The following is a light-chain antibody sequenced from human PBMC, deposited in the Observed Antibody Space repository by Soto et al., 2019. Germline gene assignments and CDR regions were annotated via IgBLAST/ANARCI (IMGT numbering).Light chain of an antibody. Sequence: DIQMTQSPSSLSASVGDTVTVTCRASQGINDFLAWFQQKPGKAPKPLISAASRLQSGVPSKFSGSGSDRDFTLTISSLQPEDSATYYCQQYHSYPVTFGGGTKVEIK. J-gene: IGKJ4*01. V-gene: IGKV1-16*02. CDR2: AAS. CDR1: QGINDF. CDR3: QQYHSYPVT.